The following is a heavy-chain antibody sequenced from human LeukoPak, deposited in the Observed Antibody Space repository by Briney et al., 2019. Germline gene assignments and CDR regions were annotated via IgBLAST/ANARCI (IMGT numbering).Heavy chain of an antibody. Sequence: PGGSLRLSCAASGFTFSSCGFNWVRQAPGKGLGWVSSIGPTGTDRYYADSVRGRFTISRDNAKNSMYLQMDSLRDEDTAVYDCATETIGRHYDYWGQGPVLTGSS. CDR3: ATETIGRHYDY. J-gene: IGHJ4*02. CDR1: GFTFSSCG. V-gene: IGHV3-21*01. CDR2: IGPTGTDR. D-gene: IGHD1-14*01.